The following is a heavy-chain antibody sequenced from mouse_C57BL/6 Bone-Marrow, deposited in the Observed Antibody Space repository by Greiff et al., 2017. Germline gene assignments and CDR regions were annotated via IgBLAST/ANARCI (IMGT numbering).Heavy chain of an antibody. J-gene: IGHJ3*01. CDR3: ARKGAYSPFAY. Sequence: VQLQESGPGLVQPSQSLSITCTVSGFSLTSYGVHWVRQSPGKGLEWLGVIWSGGSTDDNAAFISRMSLSKDNSKSQVFLKMNSLQADDTAIYYCARKGAYSPFAYWGQGTLVTVSA. D-gene: IGHD2-10*01. CDR1: GFSLTSYG. CDR2: IWSGGST. V-gene: IGHV2-2*01.